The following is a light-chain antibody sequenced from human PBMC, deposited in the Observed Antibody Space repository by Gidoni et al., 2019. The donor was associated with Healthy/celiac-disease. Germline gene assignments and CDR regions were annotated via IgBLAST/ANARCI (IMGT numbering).Light chain of an antibody. CDR1: QSISSY. J-gene: IGKJ1*01. V-gene: IGKV1-39*01. Sequence: LQMTQSPSSLSPSVGDRVTITCRASQSISSYLDWYQQKPGKAPKLLIYAASSLQSGVPSRFSGSGSGTDFTLTISSLQPEDFATYYCQQSYSTPPTFGQGTKVEIK. CDR2: AAS. CDR3: QQSYSTPPT.